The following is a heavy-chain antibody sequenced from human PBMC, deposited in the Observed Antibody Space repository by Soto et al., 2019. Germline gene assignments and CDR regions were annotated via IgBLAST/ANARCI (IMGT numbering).Heavy chain of an antibody. CDR2: IYYSGST. D-gene: IGHD3-10*01. CDR3: ARGLRGVSLDYFDL. CDR1: GGSISSGGYY. J-gene: IGHJ4*02. Sequence: PSETLSLTCTVSGGSISSGGYYWSWIRQHPGKGLEWIGYIYYSGSTYYNPSLKSRVTISVDTSKNQFSLKLTSVTAADTAVYYCARGLRGVSLDYFDLWGQGTLVTVSS. V-gene: IGHV4-31*03.